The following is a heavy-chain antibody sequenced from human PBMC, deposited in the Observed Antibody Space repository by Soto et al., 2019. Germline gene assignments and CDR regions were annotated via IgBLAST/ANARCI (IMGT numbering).Heavy chain of an antibody. CDR2: IYYLGST. J-gene: IGHJ4*02. D-gene: IGHD3-10*01. Sequence: SETLSLTCTVSGASMSEYFWSWIRQSPGKGLEWIGYIYYLGSTDYNPSLKSRVTISVDTSKRQFSLRLTSVTAADTAVYYCARDGYDGSGSPYPAFWGPGTQVTVSS. CDR3: ARDGYDGSGSPYPAF. CDR1: GASMSEYF. V-gene: IGHV4-59*01.